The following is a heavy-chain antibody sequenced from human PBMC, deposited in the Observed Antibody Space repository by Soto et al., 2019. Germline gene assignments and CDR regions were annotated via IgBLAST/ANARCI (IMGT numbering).Heavy chain of an antibody. CDR3: ARGSGAHYTSWTLLV. V-gene: IGHV3-30-3*01. J-gene: IGHJ1*01. Sequence: ALRISCADSVVNVSKYGMHWVRQATGRRLEWVAFISDDGINDYYGDSVKGRFTISRDNSKNTLSLQMNSLRPEDTAVYYCARGSGAHYTSWTLLVWGQGILGPV. CDR2: ISDDGIND. CDR1: VVNVSKYG. D-gene: IGHD6-25*01.